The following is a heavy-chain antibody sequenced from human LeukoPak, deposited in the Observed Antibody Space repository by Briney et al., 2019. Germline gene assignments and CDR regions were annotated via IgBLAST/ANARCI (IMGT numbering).Heavy chain of an antibody. J-gene: IGHJ4*02. CDR1: GGSISSSSYY. Sequence: SETLSLTCTVSGGSISSSSYYWGWIRQPPGKGLEWIGRIYYSGSTYYNTSLKSRVTISVTASKNQFSLKLSSVTAAATAVYYFAGRRIRLYDYSGQGTVVTVSS. CDR3: AGRRIRLYDY. CDR2: IYYSGST. D-gene: IGHD3-16*02. V-gene: IGHV4-39*01.